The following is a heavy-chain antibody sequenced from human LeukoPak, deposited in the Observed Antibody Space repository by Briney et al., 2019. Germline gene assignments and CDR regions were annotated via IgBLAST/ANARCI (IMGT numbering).Heavy chain of an antibody. V-gene: IGHV3-30-3*01. CDR1: GFTFSSYA. D-gene: IGHD6-19*01. Sequence: GGSLRLSCAASGFTFSSYAMHWVCQAPGRGLEWVAVISYDGSNKYYADSVKGRFTISRDNSKNTLYLQMNSLRAEDTAVYYCARDSATNSSGWWLLIDYWGQGTLVTVSS. J-gene: IGHJ4*02. CDR2: ISYDGSNK. CDR3: ARDSATNSSGWWLLIDY.